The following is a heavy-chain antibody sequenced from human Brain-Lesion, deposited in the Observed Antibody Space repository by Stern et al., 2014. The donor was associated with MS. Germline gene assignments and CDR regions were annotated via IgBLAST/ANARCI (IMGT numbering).Heavy chain of an antibody. CDR1: GAPVSSGGYY. J-gene: IGHJ3*02. CDR2: IHHTGAT. D-gene: IGHD2-21*01. CDR3: AAIGPRMEGACFDI. Sequence: QVQLQQSGPGLVKPSQTLSLSCTVSGAPVSSGGYYCTWIRQLPGKGLGWVGYIHHTGATFYNPSLKSRVAISVDTSENQFSLKLTSVTAADTAVYYCAAIGPRMEGACFDIWGQGTMVTVSS. V-gene: IGHV4-31*03.